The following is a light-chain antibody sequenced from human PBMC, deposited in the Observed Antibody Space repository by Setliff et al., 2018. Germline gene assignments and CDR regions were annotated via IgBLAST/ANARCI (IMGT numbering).Light chain of an antibody. CDR2: EVT. CDR1: SNDVGNYNL. CDR3: SSYAGTSVL. Sequence: QSALTQPASVSGSPGQSITISCTGTSNDVGNYNLVAWFQRHPGKAPKLLIYEVTKRPSGVSYRFSGSKSGSTASLTISGLQPEDEAEYFCSSYAGTSVLFGGGTKVTVL. V-gene: IGLV2-23*02. J-gene: IGLJ3*02.